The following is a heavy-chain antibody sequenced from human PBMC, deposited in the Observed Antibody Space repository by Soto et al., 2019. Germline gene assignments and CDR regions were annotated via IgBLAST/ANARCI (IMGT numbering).Heavy chain of an antibody. Sequence: EIQLLHSGGGLVQPGGSLRLSGVGSGFTFSDSVMAWVRQAPGKGLEWLSAMSGEGRTRYALSVTGRLTISRDNSKDTLYLQMRSLRAEDAAAYYCVKWHTCIFDSLPFTGCDVWGQGTAVTVSS. D-gene: IGHD3-22*01. CDR3: VKWHTCIFDSLPFTGCDV. J-gene: IGHJ6*02. CDR1: GFTFSDSV. CDR2: MSGEGRT. V-gene: IGHV3-23*01.